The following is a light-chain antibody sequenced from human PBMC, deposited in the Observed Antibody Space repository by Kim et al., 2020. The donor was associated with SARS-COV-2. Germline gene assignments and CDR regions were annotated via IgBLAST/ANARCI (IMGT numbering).Light chain of an antibody. CDR2: AVS. CDR3: QQSHSFPLT. V-gene: IGKV1-12*01. Sequence: ASGGDGVTISCGASQDISSWLAWYQQKPGTAPKFLIYAVSSLQSGSPSRFSGTGSETDFTLTISSLQPEDFATYYCQQSHSFPLTFGGGTKVDIK. CDR1: QDISSW. J-gene: IGKJ4*01.